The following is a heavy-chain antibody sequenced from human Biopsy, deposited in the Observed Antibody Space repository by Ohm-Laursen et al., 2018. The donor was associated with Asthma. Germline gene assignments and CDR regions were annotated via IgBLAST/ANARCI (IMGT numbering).Heavy chain of an antibody. Sequence: VSVKVSCNISGYSLTDLSMHWVRQAPGQGLEWMGGHDHEEGGTVNARRFQGRVTMTEDTSTDTAYMELSSLSSDDTAVYYCASDFPKDYVRYNFQFWGQGTLVTVSS. CDR1: GYSLTDLS. V-gene: IGHV1-24*01. J-gene: IGHJ4*02. CDR3: ASDFPKDYVRYNFQF. D-gene: IGHD4-17*01. CDR2: HDHEEGGT.